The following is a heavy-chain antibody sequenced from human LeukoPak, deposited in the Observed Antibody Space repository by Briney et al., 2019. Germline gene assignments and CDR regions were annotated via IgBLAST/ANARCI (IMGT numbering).Heavy chain of an antibody. Sequence: PGGPLRLSCAASAFTFSSYWMHWVRQAPGKGLVWFSRINSDGSSTSYADSVKGRFTISRDNAKNTLYLQMNSLRAEDTAMYYCARGSDCSGGSCYSYWYFDLWGRGTLVTVSS. CDR1: AFTFSSYW. J-gene: IGHJ2*01. CDR3: ARGSDCSGGSCYSYWYFDL. V-gene: IGHV3-74*01. D-gene: IGHD2-15*01. CDR2: INSDGSST.